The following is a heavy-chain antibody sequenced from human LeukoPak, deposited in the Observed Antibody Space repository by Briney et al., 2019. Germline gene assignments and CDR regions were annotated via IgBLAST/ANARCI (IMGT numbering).Heavy chain of an antibody. V-gene: IGHV3-74*01. D-gene: IGHD3-3*01. CDR1: GFTFSSYW. J-gene: IGHJ4*02. CDR2: INSDGSTT. CDR3: ARDLVFWSGYYDY. Sequence: PGGSLRLSCAASGFTFSSYWMHWVRQAPGKGLVWVSRINSDGSTTSYADSVKGRFTISRDNAKNTLYLQMNSQRAEDTAVYYCARDLVFWSGYYDYWGQGTLVTVSS.